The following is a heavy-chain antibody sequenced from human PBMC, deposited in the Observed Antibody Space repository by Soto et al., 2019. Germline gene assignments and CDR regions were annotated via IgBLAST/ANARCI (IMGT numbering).Heavy chain of an antibody. J-gene: IGHJ6*02. CDR3: ARDPMSIAVAGGAGMDV. V-gene: IGHV4-31*03. Sequence: SETLSLTCTVSGGSISSGGYYWSWIRQPPGKGLEWIGYIYYSGSTYYNPSLKSRVTISVDTSKNQFSLKLSSVTAADTAVYYCARDPMSIAVAGGAGMDVWGQGTTVTVSS. CDR1: GGSISSGGYY. CDR2: IYYSGST. D-gene: IGHD6-19*01.